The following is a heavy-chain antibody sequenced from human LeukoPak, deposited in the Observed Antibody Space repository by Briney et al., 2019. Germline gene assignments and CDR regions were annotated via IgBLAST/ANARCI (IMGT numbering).Heavy chain of an antibody. D-gene: IGHD6-19*01. J-gene: IGHJ3*02. CDR1: GFTFSTYA. V-gene: IGHV3-23*01. CDR3: AKGGWLDM. CDR2: VGAGGIGT. Sequence: ETGGSLRLSCAASGFTFSTYAMRWVRQAQGKGLEWVSVVGAGGIGTYYADSVKGRFTISRDDSKNTLYLQMSSLRAEDTALYYCAKGGWLDMWGQGTMVTVSS.